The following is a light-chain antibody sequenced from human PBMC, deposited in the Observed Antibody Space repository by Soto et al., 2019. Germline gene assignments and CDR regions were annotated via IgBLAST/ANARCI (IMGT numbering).Light chain of an antibody. CDR1: QSISSSY. CDR2: GAS. Sequence: EIVLTQSPGTLSLSPGERATLSCRASQSISSSYLAWYQQKPGQAPRLVMYGASSRATGIPDRFSGFGSGTDFTLTISRLEPEDSAVYYYQQYGSSPPFTFGPGTKVDIK. CDR3: QQYGSSPPFT. V-gene: IGKV3-20*01. J-gene: IGKJ3*01.